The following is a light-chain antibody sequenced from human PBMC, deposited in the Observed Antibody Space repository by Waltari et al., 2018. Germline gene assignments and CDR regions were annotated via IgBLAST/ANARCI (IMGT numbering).Light chain of an antibody. CDR2: GAS. Sequence: DIQMTQSPSSLSASVGDRVTITCRASQNISPYLNWYQQKPGKVPEVLIYGASSLQGGVPSRFSGVGSWTDFTLTIDSLQPEDLATYYCQQSHTPPWTFGHGTKVEIK. CDR3: QQSHTPPWT. J-gene: IGKJ1*01. CDR1: QNISPY. V-gene: IGKV1-39*01.